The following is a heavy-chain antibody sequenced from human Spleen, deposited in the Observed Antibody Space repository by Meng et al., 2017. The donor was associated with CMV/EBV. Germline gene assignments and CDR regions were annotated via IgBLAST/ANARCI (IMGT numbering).Heavy chain of an antibody. J-gene: IGHJ4*02. CDR2: INDRGIT. CDR3: ASHRNWGVDY. CDR1: DGAFSGYF. V-gene: IGHV4-34*01. Sequence: SETLSLTCAVYDGAFSGYFWSWIRQSPGKGLEWIGEINDRGITKYNPSLKSRVNMSVDTSRNQFSLKVSSVTAADTAVYYCASHRNWGVDYWGQGTLVTVSS. D-gene: IGHD7-27*01.